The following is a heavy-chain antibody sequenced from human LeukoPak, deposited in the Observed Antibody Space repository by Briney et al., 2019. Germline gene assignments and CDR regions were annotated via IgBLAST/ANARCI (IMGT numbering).Heavy chain of an antibody. J-gene: IGHJ4*02. CDR2: INPNSGGT. V-gene: IGHV1-2*02. Sequence: ASVKVSCKASGYTFTGYYMHWVRQAPGQGLEWMGWINPNSGGTNYAQGFQGRVTMTRDTSISTAYMELSGLRSDDTAVYYCARGGSNYFEYWGQGTLVTVSS. CDR1: GYTFTGYY. CDR3: ARGGSNYFEY. D-gene: IGHD4-11*01.